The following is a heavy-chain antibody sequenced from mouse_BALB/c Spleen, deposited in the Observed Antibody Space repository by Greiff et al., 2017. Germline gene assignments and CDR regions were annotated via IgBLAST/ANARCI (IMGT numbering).Heavy chain of an antibody. D-gene: IGHD2-2*01. CDR2: INPGSGGT. Sequence: QVQLQQSGAELVRPGTSVKVSCKASGYAFTNYLIEWVKQRPGQGLEWIGVINPGSGGTNYNEKFKGKATLTADKSSSTAYMQLSSLTSDDSAVYFCARSGSGGYDGGVEYYFDYWGQGTTLTVSS. CDR3: ARSGSGGYDGGVEYYFDY. J-gene: IGHJ2*01. CDR1: GYAFTNYL. V-gene: IGHV1-54*01.